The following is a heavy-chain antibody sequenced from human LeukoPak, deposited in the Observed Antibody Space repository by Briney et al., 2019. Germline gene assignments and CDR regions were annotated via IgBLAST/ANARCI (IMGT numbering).Heavy chain of an antibody. D-gene: IGHD2-15*01. CDR3: ARTPRSSNYYYYGMDV. Sequence: PSETLSLTCTVSGGSISGYYWSWIRQPAGKGLEWIGRIYTSGSTNYNPSLKSRVTMSVDTSKNQFSLKLSSVTAADTAVYYCARTPRSSNYYYYGMDVWGQGTTVTVSS. CDR1: GGSISGYY. CDR2: IYTSGST. J-gene: IGHJ6*02. V-gene: IGHV4-4*07.